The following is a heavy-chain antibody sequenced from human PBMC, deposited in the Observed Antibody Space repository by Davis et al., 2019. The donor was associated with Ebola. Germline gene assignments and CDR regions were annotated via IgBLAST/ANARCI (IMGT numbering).Heavy chain of an antibody. D-gene: IGHD1-26*01. CDR2: IWYDGSNK. J-gene: IGHJ4*02. CDR3: ARSTRSGSELDY. CDR1: GFTFSSYG. Sequence: GESLKISCAASGFTFSSYGMHWVRQAPGKGLEWVAVIWYDGSNKYYADSVKGRFTISRDNSKNTLYLQMNSLRAEDTAVYYCARSTRSGSELDYWGQGILVTVSS. V-gene: IGHV3-33*01.